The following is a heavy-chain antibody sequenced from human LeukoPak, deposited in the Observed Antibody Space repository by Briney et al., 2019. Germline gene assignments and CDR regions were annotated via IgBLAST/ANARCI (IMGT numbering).Heavy chain of an antibody. CDR2: VYNSGST. D-gene: IGHD3-3*01. Sequence: SETLSLTCTVSGGSISIYYWSWIRQPAGKGLEWIGYVYNSGSTNYNPSLKSRVSISVDTSKNQFSLKLDSVTAADTAVYYCARGRSYDFWSGYYSDYYYYYMDVWGKGTTVTVSS. CDR3: ARGRSYDFWSGYYSDYYYYYMDV. CDR1: GGSISIYY. V-gene: IGHV4-59*01. J-gene: IGHJ6*03.